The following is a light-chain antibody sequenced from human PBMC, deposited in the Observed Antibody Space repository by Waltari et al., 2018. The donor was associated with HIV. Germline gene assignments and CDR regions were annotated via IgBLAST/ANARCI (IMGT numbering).Light chain of an antibody. J-gene: IGKJ5*01. V-gene: IGKV3-11*01. Sequence: EIVLTQSPASLSLSLGERATLSCRASQSVGSYLAWYQQKPGQAPSLLIYGASSRATGIPARFSGSGSGTDFTLTISSLEPGDLAIYYCHQRSNWPITFGQGTRLEIK. CDR1: QSVGSY. CDR3: HQRSNWPIT. CDR2: GAS.